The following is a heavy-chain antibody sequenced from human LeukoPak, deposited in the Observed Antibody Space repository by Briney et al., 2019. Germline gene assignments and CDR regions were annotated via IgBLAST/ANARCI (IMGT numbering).Heavy chain of an antibody. CDR2: INHSGST. Sequence: SETLSLTCAVYGGSFSGYYWSWIRQPPGKGLEWIGEINHSGSTNYNPSLKSRVTISVDTSKNQFSLKLSSVTAADTAVYYCARGGPTGRYYGSGSYYKHLDYWGQGTLVTVSS. CDR3: ARGGPTGRYYGSGSYYKHLDY. V-gene: IGHV4-34*01. D-gene: IGHD3-10*01. CDR1: GGSFSGYY. J-gene: IGHJ4*02.